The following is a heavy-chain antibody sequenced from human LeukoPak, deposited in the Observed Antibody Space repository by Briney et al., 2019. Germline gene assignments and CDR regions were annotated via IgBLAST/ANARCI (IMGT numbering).Heavy chain of an antibody. J-gene: IGHJ6*02. D-gene: IGHD6-6*01. CDR2: TYYRSKWNT. CDR1: GDTVSSNTAA. Sequence: SQTLSLTWAISGDTVSSNTAAWNWIRQSPSRGLEWLGRTYYRSKWNTDYAASVQNRITINPDTSTNQFSLQLKSATPEDTAVYYCSRQRSTSTYYFGLDVWGQGTTVTVSS. V-gene: IGHV6-1*01. CDR3: SRQRSTSTYYFGLDV.